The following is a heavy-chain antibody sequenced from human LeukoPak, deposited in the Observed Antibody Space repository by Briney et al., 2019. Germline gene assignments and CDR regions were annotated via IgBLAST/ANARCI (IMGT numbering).Heavy chain of an antibody. J-gene: IGHJ4*02. D-gene: IGHD1-26*01. V-gene: IGHV4-34*01. Sequence: PSETLSLTCTVSGGSISSYYWSWIRQPPGKGLEWIGEINHSGSTNYNPSLKSRVTISVDTSKNQFSLKLSSVTAADTAVYYCARGPPHSGSYYGTFDYWGQGTLVTVSS. CDR3: ARGPPHSGSYYGTFDY. CDR1: GGSISSYY. CDR2: INHSGST.